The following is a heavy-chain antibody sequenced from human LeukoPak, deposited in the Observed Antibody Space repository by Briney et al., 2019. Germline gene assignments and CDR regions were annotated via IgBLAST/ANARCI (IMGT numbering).Heavy chain of an antibody. CDR1: GFSFITYG. CDR2: INSGSSYI. Sequence: GGSLRLSCAASGFSFITYGIKRVRQAPGKGLEWVSSINSGSSYIYYADSVKGRFTISRDNAKNSLYLQMNSLRAEDTALYCCAKDFGGNSLDYYYGMDVWGQGTTVTVSS. V-gene: IGHV3-21*04. D-gene: IGHD4-23*01. CDR3: AKDFGGNSLDYYYGMDV. J-gene: IGHJ6*02.